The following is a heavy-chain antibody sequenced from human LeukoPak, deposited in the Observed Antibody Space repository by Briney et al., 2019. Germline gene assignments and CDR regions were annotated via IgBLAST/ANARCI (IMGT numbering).Heavy chain of an antibody. CDR3: AREVRVRGVIYFDY. J-gene: IGHJ4*02. D-gene: IGHD3-10*01. CDR2: IWYDGSNK. Sequence: SCKASGGTFSSYGMHWVRQAPGKGLEWVAVIWYDGSNKYYADSVKGRFTISRDNSKNTLYLQMNSLRAEDTAVYYCAREVRVRGVIYFDYWGQGTLVTVSS. V-gene: IGHV3-33*01. CDR1: GGTFSSYG.